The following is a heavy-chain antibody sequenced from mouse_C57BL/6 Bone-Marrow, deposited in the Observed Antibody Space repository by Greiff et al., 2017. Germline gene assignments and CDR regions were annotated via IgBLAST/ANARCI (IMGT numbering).Heavy chain of an antibody. V-gene: IGHV1-54*01. J-gene: IGHJ3*01. Sequence: QVQLKQSGAELVRPGTSVKVSCKASGYAFTNYLIEWVKQRPGQGLEWIGVINPGSGGTNYNEKFKGQATMTADQSSSTAYMQLSSLTSEDSAVYFCARSKNWDSWFAYWGQGTLVTVSA. CDR1: GYAFTNYL. CDR2: INPGSGGT. D-gene: IGHD4-1*01. CDR3: ARSKNWDSWFAY.